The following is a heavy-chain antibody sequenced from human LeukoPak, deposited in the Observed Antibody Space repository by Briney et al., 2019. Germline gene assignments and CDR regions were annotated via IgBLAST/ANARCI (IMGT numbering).Heavy chain of an antibody. CDR1: GFTFSSYA. CDR2: ISGSGGST. J-gene: IGHJ4*02. D-gene: IGHD3-22*01. Sequence: RGSLRLSCAASGFTFSSYAMSWVRQAPGKGLEWVSAISGSGGSTYYADSVKGRFTISRDNSKNTLYLQMSSLRAEDTAVYYCAKVEPRGTMIVVVIAYFDYWGQGTLVTVSS. CDR3: AKVEPRGTMIVVVIAYFDY. V-gene: IGHV3-23*01.